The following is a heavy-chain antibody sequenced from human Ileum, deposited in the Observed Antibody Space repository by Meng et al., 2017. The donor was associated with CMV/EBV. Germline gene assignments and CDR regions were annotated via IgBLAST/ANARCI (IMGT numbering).Heavy chain of an antibody. V-gene: IGHV5-51*01. D-gene: IGHD3-16*01. J-gene: IGHJ4*02. CDR1: GYRFTSYW. CDR2: ISPDASDT. CDR3: ARGGVTTKRYYFDY. Sequence: GESLKISCQASGYRFTSYWMGWVRQMPGKGLEWMGIISPDASDTRYSPSFQGQVTISADRSVSTAYLQWSTLKASDTAMYYCARGGVTTKRYYFDYWGQGTLVTVSS.